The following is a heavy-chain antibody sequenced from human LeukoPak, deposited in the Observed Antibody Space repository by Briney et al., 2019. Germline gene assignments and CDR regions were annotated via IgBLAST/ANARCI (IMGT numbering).Heavy chain of an antibody. Sequence: PGGSLRLSCAAFGFTFRDYAMTWVRQAPGKGLEWVSAISGGDGSTYYADSVKGRFTISRDNSKNTLYLQMNSLRAEDTAVYYCAKDRTPGRYAPAAMVYWGQGTLVTVSS. J-gene: IGHJ4*02. CDR3: AKDRTPGRYAPAAMVY. CDR2: ISGGDGST. V-gene: IGHV3-23*01. CDR1: GFTFRDYA. D-gene: IGHD2-2*01.